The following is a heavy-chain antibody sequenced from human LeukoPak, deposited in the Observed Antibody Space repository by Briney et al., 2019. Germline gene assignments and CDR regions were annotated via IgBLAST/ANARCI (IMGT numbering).Heavy chain of an antibody. Sequence: GGSLRLSCAASGFTFTSYAISWVRQAPGKGLEWVSVISGGGSSTYYADSVKGRFTISRDNSKNTLYLQMNSLRGEDTAVYYCAKESGQLDVWGKGTTVTVSS. CDR3: AKESGQLDV. V-gene: IGHV3-23*01. CDR2: ISGGGSST. J-gene: IGHJ6*04. CDR1: GFTFTSYA. D-gene: IGHD3-3*01.